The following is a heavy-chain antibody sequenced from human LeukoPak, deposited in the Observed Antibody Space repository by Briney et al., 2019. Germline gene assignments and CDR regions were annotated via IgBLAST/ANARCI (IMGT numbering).Heavy chain of an antibody. D-gene: IGHD1-1*01. CDR1: GFTFCSFD. J-gene: IGHJ6*03. Sequence: GGSLRLSCAASGFTFCSFDMHWVRQPTGQGLEWVSTIGTASDTYYPGSVEGRFTLSRDNTKNSLYLQMDSLTAGDTAVYYCARGPPRGKYYYMDVWGKGTTVTVSS. CDR2: IGTASDT. CDR3: ARGPPRGKYYYMDV. V-gene: IGHV3-13*01.